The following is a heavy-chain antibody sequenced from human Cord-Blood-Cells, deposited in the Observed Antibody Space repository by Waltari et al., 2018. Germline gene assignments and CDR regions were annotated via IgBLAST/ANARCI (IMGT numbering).Heavy chain of an antibody. CDR2: IDPSDSYT. CDR3: VSQSRITMVRGNYGMDV. J-gene: IGHJ6*02. CDR1: GYSFTSYW. Sequence: EVQLVQSGAEVKKPGESLRISCKGSGYSFTSYWISWVRQMPGKGLEWMGRIDPSDSYTNYSPSFQGHVTISADKSISTAYLQWSSLKASDTAMYYCVSQSRITMVRGNYGMDVWGQGTTVTVSS. D-gene: IGHD3-10*01. V-gene: IGHV5-10-1*01.